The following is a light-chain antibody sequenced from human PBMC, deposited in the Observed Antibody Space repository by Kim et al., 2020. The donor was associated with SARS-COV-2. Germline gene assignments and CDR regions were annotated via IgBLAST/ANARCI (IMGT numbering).Light chain of an antibody. V-gene: IGKV3-11*01. CDR3: QQYNNWPPALT. J-gene: IGKJ4*01. CDR2: DAT. Sequence: PGDRAALSYRASQRVSNYLAWYQPNPGQAPRLLIYDATSRPTGIPARFSGSGSETDFTLTISSLEPEDFAVYYCQQYNNWPPALTFGGGTKVDIK. CDR1: QRVSNY.